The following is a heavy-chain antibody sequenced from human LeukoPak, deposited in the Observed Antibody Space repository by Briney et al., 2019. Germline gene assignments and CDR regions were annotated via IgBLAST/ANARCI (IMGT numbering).Heavy chain of an antibody. CDR3: ARPDFWSGHDY. D-gene: IGHD3-3*01. CDR1: GGSISSYY. J-gene: IGHJ4*02. CDR2: IYYSGST. Sequence: PSETLSLTCTVSGGSISSYYWSWIRQPPGKGLEWIGYIYYSGSTNYNPSLKSRVTISVDTSKNQFSLKLSSVTAADTAVYYCARPDFWSGHDYWGQGTLVTVSS. V-gene: IGHV4-59*01.